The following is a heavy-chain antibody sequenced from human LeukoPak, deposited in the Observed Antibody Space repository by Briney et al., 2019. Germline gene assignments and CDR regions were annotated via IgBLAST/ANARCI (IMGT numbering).Heavy chain of an antibody. CDR3: TRDRPDIVVVRFDY. CDR2: IRSKAYGGTT. V-gene: IGHV3-49*03. CDR1: GFTFGDYA. J-gene: IGHJ4*02. Sequence: GGSLRLSCTASGFTFGDYAMSWFRQAPGKGLEWVGFIRSKAYGGTTEYAASVKGRFTISRDDSKSIAYLQMNSPKTEDTAVYYCTRDRPDIVVVRFDYWGQGTLVTVSS. D-gene: IGHD2-2*01.